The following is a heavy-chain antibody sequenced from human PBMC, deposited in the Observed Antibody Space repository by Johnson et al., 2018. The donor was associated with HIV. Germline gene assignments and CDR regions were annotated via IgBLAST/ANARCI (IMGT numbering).Heavy chain of an antibody. CDR1: GFTFDDYG. CDR2: ISYDGSNK. V-gene: IGHV3-30*03. Sequence: QVQLVESGGGVVRPGGSLRLSCAASGFTFDDYGMSWVRQAPGKGLEWVAVISYDGSNKYYADSVKGRFTISRDNSKNTLYLQMNSLRAEDTAVYYCARAPGYSRAFDIWGQGTMVTVSS. D-gene: IGHD5-18*01. CDR3: ARAPGYSRAFDI. J-gene: IGHJ3*02.